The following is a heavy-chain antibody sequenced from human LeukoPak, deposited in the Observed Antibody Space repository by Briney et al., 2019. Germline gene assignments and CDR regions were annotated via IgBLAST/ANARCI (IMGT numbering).Heavy chain of an antibody. J-gene: IGHJ4*02. CDR3: ARAEQLGDFDY. CDR1: GGSFSGYY. V-gene: IGHV4-34*01. CDR2: INHSGST. D-gene: IGHD6-6*01. Sequence: SETLSLTCAVYGGSFSGYYWSWIRQPPGKGLEWIGEINHSGSTNYNPSLKSRVTISVDTSKNQFSLKLSSVTAADTAVYYCARAEQLGDFDYWGQGTLVTVSS.